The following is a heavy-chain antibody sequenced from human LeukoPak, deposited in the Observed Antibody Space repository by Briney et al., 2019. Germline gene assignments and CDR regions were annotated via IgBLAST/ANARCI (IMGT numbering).Heavy chain of an antibody. CDR2: IDWDDDK. CDR1: GFSLTTSGMR. J-gene: IGHJ3*02. V-gene: IGHV2-70*04. CDR3: ARMYSGSYLDAFDI. Sequence: SGPALVKPTQTLTLTCTFSGFSLTTSGMRVSWIRQPPGKALEWLARIDWDDDKFYITSLKTRLTISKDTSKNQVVLTLTNMDPVDTATYYCARMYSGSYLDAFDIWGQGTVVTVSS. D-gene: IGHD1-26*01.